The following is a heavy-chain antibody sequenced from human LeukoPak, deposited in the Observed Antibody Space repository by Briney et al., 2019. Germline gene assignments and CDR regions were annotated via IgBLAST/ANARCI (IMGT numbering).Heavy chain of an antibody. V-gene: IGHV3-23*01. CDR1: GFTFTSYG. CDR3: AKRSRYCSGGSCYSWFDY. J-gene: IGHJ4*02. CDR2: ITGSGGST. Sequence: GGSLRLSCTASGFTFTSYGMNWVRQAPGKGLEWVSAITGSGGSTYYADSVKGRFTISRDNSKNTLYLQMNSLRAEDTAVYYCAKRSRYCSGGSCYSWFDYWGQGTLVTVSS. D-gene: IGHD2-15*01.